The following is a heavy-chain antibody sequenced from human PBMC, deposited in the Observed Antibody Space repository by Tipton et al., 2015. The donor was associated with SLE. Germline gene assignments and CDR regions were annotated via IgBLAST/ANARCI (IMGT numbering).Heavy chain of an antibody. Sequence: TLSLTCTVSGGSISSSSYYWGWIRQPPGKGLEWIGSIYYSGSTYYNPSLKSRVTISVDTSKNQFSLKLSSVTAADTAVYYCARDSRVPWYFDLWGRGTLVTVSS. V-gene: IGHV4-39*07. D-gene: IGHD2-2*01. J-gene: IGHJ2*01. CDR1: GGSISSSSYY. CDR2: IYYSGST. CDR3: ARDSRVPWYFDL.